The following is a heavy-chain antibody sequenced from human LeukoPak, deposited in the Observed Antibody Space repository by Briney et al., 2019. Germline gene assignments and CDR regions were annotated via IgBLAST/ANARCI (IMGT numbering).Heavy chain of an antibody. CDR2: INHSGST. CDR1: GGSISSSSYY. J-gene: IGHJ5*02. V-gene: IGHV4-39*07. CDR3: ARGRLTTGGWFDP. D-gene: IGHD3-9*01. Sequence: SETLSLTCTVSGGSISSSSYYWSWIRQPPGKGLKWIGEINHSGSTNYNPSLKSRVTISVATSKNQFSLKLTSVTAADTAVYYCARGRLTTGGWFDPWGQGTLVTVSS.